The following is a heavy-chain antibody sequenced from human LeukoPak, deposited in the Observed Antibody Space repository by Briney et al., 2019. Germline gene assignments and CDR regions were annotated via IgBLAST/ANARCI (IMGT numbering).Heavy chain of an antibody. CDR2: VYHNGST. CDR3: ARDKRGCQDYYYMDV. Sequence: SQTLSLTCAVSGGSISIVTYYWGWIRQRPGKGLEWIGSVYHNGSTDYSPSLESRVTVSVDTSKSQFSLRLTSVTAADTAVYYCARDKRGCQDYYYMDVWGKGTTVTVSS. J-gene: IGHJ6*03. V-gene: IGHV4-39*07. CDR1: GGSISIVTYY. D-gene: IGHD5-12*01.